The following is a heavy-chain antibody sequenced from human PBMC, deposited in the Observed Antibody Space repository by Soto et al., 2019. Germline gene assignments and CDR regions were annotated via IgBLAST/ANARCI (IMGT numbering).Heavy chain of an antibody. CDR1: GCSLRSTGEG. J-gene: IGHJ3*02. D-gene: IGHD2-8*01. Sequence: QITLKECGPTLVKPTQTLQLTCTFSGCSLRSTGEGVGWIRQPKGKALEWLALSYWDDYKRYSPSLRSRLTIPTDTSKTEVVLTMTKRNTAETSIYDCAKWGRAFDRWGPGKMVTVS. CDR2: SYWDDYK. V-gene: IGHV2-5*02. CDR3: AKWGRAFDR.